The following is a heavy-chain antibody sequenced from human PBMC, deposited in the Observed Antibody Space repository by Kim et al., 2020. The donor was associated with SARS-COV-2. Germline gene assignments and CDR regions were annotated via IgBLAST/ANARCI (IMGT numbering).Heavy chain of an antibody. D-gene: IGHD3-10*01. CDR1: GGSFSGYY. CDR2: INHSGST. Sequence: SETLSLTCAVYGGSFSGYYWSWIRQPPGKGLEWIGEINHSGSTNYNPSLKSRVTISVDTSKNQFSLKLSSVTAADTAVYYCVLGWFEDAFDIWGQGTMVTVSS. CDR3: VLGWFEDAFDI. V-gene: IGHV4-34*01. J-gene: IGHJ3*02.